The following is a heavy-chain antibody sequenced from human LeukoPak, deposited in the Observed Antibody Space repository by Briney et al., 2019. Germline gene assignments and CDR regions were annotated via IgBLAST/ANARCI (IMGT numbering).Heavy chain of an antibody. Sequence: GASVKVSCKASGYTFTSYDINWVRQATGQGLEWMGWMNPNSGNTGSAQRFQGRVTMTRDTSISTANMELSSLTSEDTAVYYCARGPLVRLPSSFDPWGQGTLVTVSS. CDR2: MNPNSGNT. CDR3: ARGPLVRLPSSFDP. J-gene: IGHJ5*02. V-gene: IGHV1-8*01. D-gene: IGHD3-16*02. CDR1: GYTFTSYD.